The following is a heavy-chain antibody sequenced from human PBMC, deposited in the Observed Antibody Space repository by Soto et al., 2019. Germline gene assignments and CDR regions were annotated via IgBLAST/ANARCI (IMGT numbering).Heavy chain of an antibody. CDR1: GASISSSDC. V-gene: IGHV4-4*02. Sequence: QVQLQESGPGLVNPSGTLSLTCAVSGASISSSDCWNWVRQPPGKGREWIGEISQSGDANYNPSLKRRVIISVDKSKKYFSLKLDSVTAADTAVYYCAREVSGVQAFDYWGQGTLVTVSS. J-gene: IGHJ4*02. D-gene: IGHD6-25*01. CDR3: AREVSGVQAFDY. CDR2: ISQSGDA.